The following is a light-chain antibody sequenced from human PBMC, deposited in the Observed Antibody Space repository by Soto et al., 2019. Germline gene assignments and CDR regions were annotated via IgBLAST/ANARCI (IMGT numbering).Light chain of an antibody. CDR3: SSYTSSNTGV. CDR2: EVT. CDR1: SSDVGGYNY. J-gene: IGLJ2*01. Sequence: QSALTQPASVSGSPGQSITISCTGTSSDVGGYNYDSWYQQHPGKAPKLMIYEVTNRPSGVSHRFSGSKSGNTASLTISGLQAEDEADYYCSSYTSSNTGVFGGGTKVTVL. V-gene: IGLV2-14*01.